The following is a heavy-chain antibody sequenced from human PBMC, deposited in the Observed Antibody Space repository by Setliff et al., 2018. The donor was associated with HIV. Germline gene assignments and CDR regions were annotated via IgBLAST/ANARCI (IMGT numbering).Heavy chain of an antibody. CDR3: ARGQTTVTSLYFDY. Sequence: RLSCAASGFTFSSYSMNWVRQAPGKGLEWVSSISSSSNYIYYADSVKGRFTISRDNAKNSLYLQMNSLRAEDTAVYYCARGQTTVTSLYFDYWGQGTLVTVSS. CDR2: ISSSSNYI. CDR1: GFTFSSYS. V-gene: IGHV3-21*01. J-gene: IGHJ4*02. D-gene: IGHD4-17*01.